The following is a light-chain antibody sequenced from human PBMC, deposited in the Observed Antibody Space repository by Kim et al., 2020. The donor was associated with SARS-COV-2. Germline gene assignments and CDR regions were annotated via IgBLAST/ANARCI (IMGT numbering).Light chain of an antibody. Sequence: ASVSRAWTQRSGDSSNSRAWHEQKPEKGPGFLMKLDRDGSQSKGDGIPDRFSGSSSGAERYLTISSLQSEDEADYCCQTWDTGVRLFGGGTQLTVL. CDR1: SGDSSNS. V-gene: IGLV4-69*01. CDR3: QTWDTGVRL. J-gene: IGLJ3*02. CDR2: LDRDGSQ.